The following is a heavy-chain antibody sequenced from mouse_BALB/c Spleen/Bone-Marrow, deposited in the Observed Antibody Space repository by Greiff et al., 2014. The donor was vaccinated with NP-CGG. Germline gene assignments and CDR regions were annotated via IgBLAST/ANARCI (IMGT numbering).Heavy chain of an antibody. Sequence: EVQVVESGGGLVKPGGSLKLSCAASGFAFSSYDMSWVHQTPEKRLEWVAYISHGGGTTYYSDTVKGRFTISRDNAKNTLYLQMSSLKSEDTAIYYCTRHGGYYLYYYAMDYWGQGTSVTVSS. CDR2: ISHGGGTT. CDR3: TRHGGYYLYYYAMDY. CDR1: GFAFSSYD. J-gene: IGHJ4*01. D-gene: IGHD2-3*01. V-gene: IGHV5-12-1*01.